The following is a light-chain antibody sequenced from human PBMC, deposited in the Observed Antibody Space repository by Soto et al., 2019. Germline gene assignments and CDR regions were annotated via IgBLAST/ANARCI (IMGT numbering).Light chain of an antibody. J-gene: IGKJ1*01. CDR1: QSVSTW. Sequence: DIQMTQSPSSLSASVGDTVTITCRASQSVSTWLAWYQQRAGKAPKLLIYDASSLESGFPSRFRGFGSGTELTLTISSRQPEDSATYYCQQYSSYSPTFGQGTKVEV. V-gene: IGKV1-5*01. CDR2: DAS. CDR3: QQYSSYSPT.